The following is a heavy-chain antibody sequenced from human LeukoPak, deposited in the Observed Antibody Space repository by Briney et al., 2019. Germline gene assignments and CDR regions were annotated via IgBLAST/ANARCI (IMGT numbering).Heavy chain of an antibody. J-gene: IGHJ3*01. Sequence: AGGSLRLSCAASGFTISGSAMHWVRQASGKGLEWVGRIRSKANSYATAFVASVEGRFTISRDDSKNTAYLQMNSLKTEDTAVYYCTTDYGDDFYGGFDFWGQGTMVTVSS. CDR3: TTDYGDDFYGGFDF. D-gene: IGHD4-17*01. CDR1: GFTISGSA. CDR2: IRSKANSYAT. V-gene: IGHV3-73*01.